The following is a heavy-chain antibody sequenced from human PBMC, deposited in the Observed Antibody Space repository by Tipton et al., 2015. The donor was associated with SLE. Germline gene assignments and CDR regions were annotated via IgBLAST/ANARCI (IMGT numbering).Heavy chain of an antibody. Sequence: TLSLTCAAYSGSFSDYWWSWIRQPPGKGLEWIGSIYYSGSTYYNPSLKSRVTISVDTSKNQFSLKLSSVTAADTAVYYCARHGNQDYWGQGTLVTVSS. CDR3: ARHGNQDY. CDR1: SGSFSDYW. J-gene: IGHJ4*02. V-gene: IGHV4-34*01. CDR2: IYYSGST. D-gene: IGHD4-23*01.